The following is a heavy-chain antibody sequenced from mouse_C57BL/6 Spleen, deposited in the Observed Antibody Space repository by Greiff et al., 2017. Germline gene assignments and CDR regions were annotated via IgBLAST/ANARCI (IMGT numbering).Heavy chain of an antibody. V-gene: IGHV5-17*01. CDR1: GFTFSDYG. Sequence: EVMLVESGGGLVKPGGSLKLSCAASGFTFSDYGMHWVRQAPEKGLEWVAYISSGSSTIYYADTVKGRFTFSRDNAKNTLFLQMTSLRSEDTAMYYCARPVIYYGNYGAYWGQGTLVTVSA. D-gene: IGHD2-1*01. CDR2: ISSGSSTI. J-gene: IGHJ3*01. CDR3: ARPVIYYGNYGAY.